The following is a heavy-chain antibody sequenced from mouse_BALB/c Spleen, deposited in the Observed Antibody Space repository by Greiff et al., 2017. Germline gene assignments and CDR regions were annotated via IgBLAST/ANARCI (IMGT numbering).Heavy chain of an antibody. CDR1: GFTFSSFG. D-gene: IGHD1-1*01. Sequence: EVKLMESGGGLVQPGGSRKLSCAASGFTFSSFGMHWVRQAPEKGLEWVAYISSGSSTIYYADTVKGRFTISRDNPKNPLFLQMTSLRSEDTAMYYCAREVLRYYAMDYWGQGTSVTVSS. CDR3: AREVLRYYAMDY. J-gene: IGHJ4*01. V-gene: IGHV5-17*02. CDR2: ISSGSSTI.